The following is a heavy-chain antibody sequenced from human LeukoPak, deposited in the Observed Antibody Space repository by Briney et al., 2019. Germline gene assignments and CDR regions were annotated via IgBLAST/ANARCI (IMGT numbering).Heavy chain of an antibody. J-gene: IGHJ4*02. CDR3: ARGYCSGGSCYDY. CDR2: INPNSGGT. D-gene: IGHD2-15*01. Sequence: SVKVSCKASGYTFTGYYMHSVRQAPGQQLEWMGWINPNSGGTSYAQKFQGRVTMTRDTSISTAYMELSRLRSDDPAVYYCARGYCSGGSCYDYWGQGTLITVSS. CDR1: GYTFTGYY. V-gene: IGHV1-2*02.